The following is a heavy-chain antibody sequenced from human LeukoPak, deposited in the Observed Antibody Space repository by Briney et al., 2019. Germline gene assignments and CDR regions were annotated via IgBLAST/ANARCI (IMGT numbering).Heavy chain of an antibody. Sequence: GGSLRLSCAASGFTFSSYEMNWVRQAPGKGLEWVSYISSSGSTIYYADSVKGRFTISRDNAKNSLYVQMNSLRAEDTAVYYCARLDYGDYRGAFDIWGQGTMVTVSS. V-gene: IGHV3-48*03. CDR1: GFTFSSYE. J-gene: IGHJ3*02. CDR3: ARLDYGDYRGAFDI. D-gene: IGHD4-17*01. CDR2: ISSSGSTI.